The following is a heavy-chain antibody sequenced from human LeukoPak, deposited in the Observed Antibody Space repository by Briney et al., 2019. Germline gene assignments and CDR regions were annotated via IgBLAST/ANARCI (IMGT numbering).Heavy chain of an antibody. Sequence: SETLSLTCTVSGYSISSGYYWSWIRQPAGTALEWIGRIYTSGTITYNPSLKSRVTMSVDTSKNQFSLKLSSVTAADTAVYYCARDSGTTGEVKFDPWAREPWSPSPQ. V-gene: IGHV4-4*07. CDR3: ARDSGTTGEVKFDP. D-gene: IGHD3-10*01. J-gene: IGHJ5*02. CDR2: IYTSGTI. CDR1: GYSISSGYY.